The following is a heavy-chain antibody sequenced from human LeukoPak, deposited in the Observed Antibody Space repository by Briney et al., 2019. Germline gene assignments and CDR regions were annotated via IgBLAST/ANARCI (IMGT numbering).Heavy chain of an antibody. CDR2: ISSSGSII. CDR1: GFTFSSYE. D-gene: IGHD3-10*02. Sequence: GGSLRLSCAASGFTFSSYEMNWVRQAPGKGLEWVSYISSSGSIIYYADSVKGRFTISGYNAKNSLYLQMNSLRAEDTAVYYCAELGITMIGGVWGKGTTVTISS. V-gene: IGHV3-48*03. J-gene: IGHJ6*04. CDR3: AELGITMIGGV.